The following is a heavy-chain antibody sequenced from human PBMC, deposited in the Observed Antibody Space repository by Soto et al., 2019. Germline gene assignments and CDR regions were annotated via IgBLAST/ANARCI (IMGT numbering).Heavy chain of an antibody. Sequence: PVWSLRLSCAASGFTFSSYAMHWVRQAPGKGLEWVAVISYDGSNKYYADSVKGRFTISRDNSKNTLYLQMNSLRAEDTAVYYCARDRKWELYWYFDLWGRGTMVTVSA. D-gene: IGHD1-26*01. CDR2: ISYDGSNK. V-gene: IGHV3-30-3*01. CDR1: GFTFSSYA. CDR3: ARDRKWELYWYFDL. J-gene: IGHJ2*01.